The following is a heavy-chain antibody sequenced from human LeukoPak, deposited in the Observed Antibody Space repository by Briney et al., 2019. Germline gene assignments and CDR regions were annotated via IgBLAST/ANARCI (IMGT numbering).Heavy chain of an antibody. V-gene: IGHV3-23*01. Sequence: GGSLRLSCAASGFTFSSYAMSWVRQAPGKGLEWVSGISGSGGSTYYADSVKGRFTISRDNSKNTLFLQVNSLRAEDTAVYYCAKSTPSLLSFDYWGQGTLVTVSS. CDR3: AKSTPSLLSFDY. D-gene: IGHD2-2*01. CDR1: GFTFSSYA. J-gene: IGHJ4*02. CDR2: ISGSGGST.